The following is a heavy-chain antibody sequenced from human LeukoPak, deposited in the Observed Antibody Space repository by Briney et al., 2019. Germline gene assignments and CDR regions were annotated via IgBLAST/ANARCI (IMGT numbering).Heavy chain of an antibody. CDR1: GGTFSSYA. V-gene: IGHV1-69*13. J-gene: IGHJ6*02. CDR3: ARDQGIVVVPAARDYYYYGMDV. D-gene: IGHD2-2*01. Sequence: SVKVSCKASGGTFSSYAISWVRQAPGQGLEWMGGIIPIFGTANYAQKFQGRVTITADESTSTAYMELSSLRSEDTAVYYCARDQGIVVVPAARDYYYYGMDVWGQGTTVTVSS. CDR2: IIPIFGTA.